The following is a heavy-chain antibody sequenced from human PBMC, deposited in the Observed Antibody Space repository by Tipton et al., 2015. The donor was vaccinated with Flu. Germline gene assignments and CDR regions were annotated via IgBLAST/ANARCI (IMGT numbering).Heavy chain of an antibody. V-gene: IGHV3-30*02. CDR3: AKDGWDTSGWYPFDY. CDR1: GFTFSGYG. CDR2: IRHDESDK. J-gene: IGHJ4*02. Sequence: SGFTFSGYGMHWVRQAPGKGLEWVAFIRHDESDKYYADSVRGRFTISRDNSKNALYLAINSLRTDGTAVYYCAKDGWDTSGWYPFDYWGQGTLVTVSS. D-gene: IGHD6-19*01.